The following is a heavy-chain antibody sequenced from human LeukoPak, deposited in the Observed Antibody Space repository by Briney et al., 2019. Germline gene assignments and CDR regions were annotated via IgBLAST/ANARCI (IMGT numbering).Heavy chain of an antibody. CDR2: IYYSGST. CDR1: GGSISSSSYY. V-gene: IGHV4-39*07. Sequence: PSETLSLTCTVSGGSISSSSYYWGWIRQPPGKGLEWTGSIYYSGSTYYNPSLKSRVTISVDTSKNQFSLKLSSVTAADTAVYYCARVTPYSYGYFDYWGQGTLVTVSS. J-gene: IGHJ4*02. D-gene: IGHD5-18*01. CDR3: ARVTPYSYGYFDY.